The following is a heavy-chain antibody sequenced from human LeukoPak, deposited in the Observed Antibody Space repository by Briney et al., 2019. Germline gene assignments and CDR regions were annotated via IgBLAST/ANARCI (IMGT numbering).Heavy chain of an antibody. Sequence: PGGSLRLSCSVSGFSFSYYWMTWVRQAPGKGLEWVANIREDGSEKYYVDSMKGRFTISRDNAKNSVYLQMNSLRSDDTAVYYCARAGRRLFGVLIPLSFDYWGQGTPVTVSS. V-gene: IGHV3-7*03. J-gene: IGHJ4*02. CDR1: GFSFSYYW. D-gene: IGHD3-3*01. CDR3: ARAGRRLFGVLIPLSFDY. CDR2: IREDGSEK.